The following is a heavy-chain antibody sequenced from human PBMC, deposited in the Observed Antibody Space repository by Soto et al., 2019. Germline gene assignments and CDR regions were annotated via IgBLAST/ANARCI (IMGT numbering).Heavy chain of an antibody. Sequence: SGPTLVNPTETLTLTWTVSGFSLSNPRMGVSCIRQPPGKALEWLAHIFSNDEKSYSTSLKSRLTISSDTSKSQVVLTMTNMDPVDTATYYCARIERISMIVVSKPYFDYGGQGALVTVSS. J-gene: IGHJ4*02. V-gene: IGHV2-26*01. CDR3: ARIERISMIVVSKPYFDY. CDR2: IFSNDEK. D-gene: IGHD3-22*01. CDR1: GFSLSNPRMG.